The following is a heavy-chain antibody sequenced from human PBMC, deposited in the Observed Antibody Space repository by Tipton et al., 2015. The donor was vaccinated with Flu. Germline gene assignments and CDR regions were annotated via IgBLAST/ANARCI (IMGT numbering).Heavy chain of an antibody. D-gene: IGHD3-10*02. Sequence: LRLSCSVSGYSIRSACYWGWVRRPPGKGLEWIGTIYHSGTTYYNPSLKSRLTISVDTSKNQFSLRLSSVTAADTAVYYCARHTGDSVRGVIDYWGQGTLVTVSS. V-gene: IGHV4-38-2*01. CDR2: IYHSGTT. J-gene: IGHJ4*02. CDR3: ARHTGDSVRGVIDY. CDR1: GYSIRSACY.